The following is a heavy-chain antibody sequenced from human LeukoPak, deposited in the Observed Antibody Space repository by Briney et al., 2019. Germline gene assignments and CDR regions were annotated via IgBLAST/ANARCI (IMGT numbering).Heavy chain of an antibody. J-gene: IGHJ5*02. D-gene: IGHD3-9*01. V-gene: IGHV4-38-2*01. CDR3: ARASQWAWNYDILTGYRGDWFDP. CDR1: GYSISSGYY. CDR2: IYHSGST. Sequence: SETLSLTCAVSGYSISSGYYWGWIRQPPGKGLEWIGGIYHSGSTYYNPSLKSRVTISVDTSKNQFSLKLSSVTAADTAVYYCARASQWAWNYDILTGYRGDWFDPWGQGTLVTVSS.